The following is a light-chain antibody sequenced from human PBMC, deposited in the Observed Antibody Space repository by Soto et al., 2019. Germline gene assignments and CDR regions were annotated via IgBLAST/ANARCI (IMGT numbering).Light chain of an antibody. V-gene: IGLV1-47*01. J-gene: IGLJ7*01. CDR2: RNN. Sequence: QSVLTQPPSASGTPGQRVTISCTGSSSNIGSNYVYWYQQLPGTAPKLLIYRNNQRPSGLPDRFSGSKSGTSASLAISGLRSEDEADYYCAAWDDSLSGPVFGGGTQLTV. CDR1: SSNIGSNY. CDR3: AAWDDSLSGPV.